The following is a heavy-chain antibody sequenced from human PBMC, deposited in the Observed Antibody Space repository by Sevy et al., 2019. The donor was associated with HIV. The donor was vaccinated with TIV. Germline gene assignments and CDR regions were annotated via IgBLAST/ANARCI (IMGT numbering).Heavy chain of an antibody. Sequence: GGSLRLSCTASGFLFSSYEMNWVRQAPGKGLEWVSYITSSDRDKYYSDSVKGRFTISRDNAKNSLFLQMNSLSADDPAVYYWARDLPPSATTVPHFDYWGQGTLVTVSS. J-gene: IGHJ4*02. D-gene: IGHD4-17*01. CDR1: GFLFSSYE. CDR2: ITSSDRDK. V-gene: IGHV3-48*03. CDR3: ARDLPPSATTVPHFDY.